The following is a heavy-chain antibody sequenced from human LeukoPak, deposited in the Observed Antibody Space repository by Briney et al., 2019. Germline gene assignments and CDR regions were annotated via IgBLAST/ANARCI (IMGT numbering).Heavy chain of an antibody. V-gene: IGHV4-59*08. CDR3: ARLGGPSGILTGYYLPDY. CDR2: IFYSGST. D-gene: IGHD3-9*01. CDR1: GGSISSYY. Sequence: SETLSLTCTVAGGSISSYYWSWIRQPPGKGLEWIGYIFYSGSTDYKPPLKRRVTISVETSKNPLSLKLSSVTAADTAVYYCARLGGPSGILTGYYLPDYWGQGTLVTVSS. J-gene: IGHJ4*02.